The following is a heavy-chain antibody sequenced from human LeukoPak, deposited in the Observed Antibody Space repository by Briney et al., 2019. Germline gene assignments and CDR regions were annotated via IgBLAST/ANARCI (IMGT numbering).Heavy chain of an antibody. CDR3: ARDRGYSSFDY. CDR2: INPDGSEK. V-gene: IGHV3-7*01. J-gene: IGHJ4*02. Sequence: GGSLRLSCGASGFTFRTSWMNWVRQAPGKGLEWVASINPDGSEKYSVDSVKGRFTISRDNAKNSLYLQMNSLRAEDTAVYYCARDRGYSSFDYWGQETLVTVSS. D-gene: IGHD6-19*01. CDR1: GFTFRTSW.